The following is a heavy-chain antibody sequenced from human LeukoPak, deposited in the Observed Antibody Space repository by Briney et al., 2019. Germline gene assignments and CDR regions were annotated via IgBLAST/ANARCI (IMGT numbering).Heavy chain of an antibody. CDR3: AGDISSLGWFDP. D-gene: IGHD1-14*01. Sequence: ASVKVSCKASGGTFSSYAISWVRQAPGQGLEWMGGIIPIFGTANYAQKFQGRVTITADESTSTAYMELSSLRSEDTAVYYCAGDISSLGWFDPWGQGTLVTVSS. V-gene: IGHV1-69*13. J-gene: IGHJ5*02. CDR1: GGTFSSYA. CDR2: IIPIFGTA.